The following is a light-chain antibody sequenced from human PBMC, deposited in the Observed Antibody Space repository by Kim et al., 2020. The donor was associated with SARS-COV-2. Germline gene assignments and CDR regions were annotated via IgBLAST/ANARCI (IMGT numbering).Light chain of an antibody. CDR1: QNLLYTSNNKSY. CDR3: QQYHDIPYT. V-gene: IGKV4-1*01. Sequence: DIAMTQSPDFLAVSLGERATVHCKSSQNLLYTSNNKSYLAWYQHKPGQPPKALIHWASTRVSGVPDRFIGSGSGTEFTLTISSLQAEDVALYFCQQYHDIPYTFGQGTKWRS. J-gene: IGKJ2*01. CDR2: WAS.